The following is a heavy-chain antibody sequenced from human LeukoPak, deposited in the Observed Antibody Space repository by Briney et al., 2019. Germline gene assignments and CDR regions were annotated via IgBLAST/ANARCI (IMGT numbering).Heavy chain of an antibody. V-gene: IGHV3-23*01. D-gene: IGHD3-3*01. CDR1: GFTFNNYA. J-gene: IGHJ4*02. CDR3: ARDYPTFGIVTIFVY. CDR2: ITASGGST. Sequence: PGGSLRLSCASSGFTFNNYAMTWVRQAPGKGLEWVSSITASGGSTYCADSVKGRFTISRDNSKNTLYPQMSSLRAEDTAVNYCARDYPTFGIVTIFVYWGQGTLVTVS.